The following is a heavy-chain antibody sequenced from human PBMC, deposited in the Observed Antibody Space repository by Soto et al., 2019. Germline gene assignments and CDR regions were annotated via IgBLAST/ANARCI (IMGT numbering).Heavy chain of an antibody. CDR1: GFTFSSYS. D-gene: IGHD5-18*01. Sequence: SLRLSCAASGFTFSSYSMNWVRQAPGKGLEWVSSISSSSSYIYYADSVKGRFTISRDNAKNSLYLQMNSLRAEDTAVYYCARDPATDTAMVTVDYWGQGTLVTVSS. CDR2: ISSSSSYI. J-gene: IGHJ4*02. V-gene: IGHV3-21*01. CDR3: ARDPATDTAMVTVDY.